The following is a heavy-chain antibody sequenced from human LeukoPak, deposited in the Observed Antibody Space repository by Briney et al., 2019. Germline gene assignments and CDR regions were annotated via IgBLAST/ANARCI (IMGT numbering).Heavy chain of an antibody. D-gene: IGHD3-16*01. CDR3: AKRGGTYYFDY. CDR1: GFTFSTYA. CDR2: ITSGGST. J-gene: IGHJ4*02. Sequence: PGGSLRLSCAASGFTFSTYAISWVRQAPGKGLEWVSAITSGGSTYYADSVKGRFTISRDNSKNTLHLQMNSLRAEDTAVYYCAKRGGTYYFDYWGQGTLVTVSS. V-gene: IGHV3-23*01.